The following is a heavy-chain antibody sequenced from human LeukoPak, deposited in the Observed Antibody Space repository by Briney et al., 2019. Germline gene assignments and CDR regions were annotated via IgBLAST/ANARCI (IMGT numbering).Heavy chain of an antibody. Sequence: GSLRLSCAASGFTFSSYSMDWVRQAPGKGLEWLSSISSSSSYIYYADSVKGRFTISRDNAKNSLYLQMNSLRAEDTAVYYCARGQVAAAGIFDYWGQGTLVTVSS. CDR2: ISSSSSYI. CDR1: GFTFSSYS. CDR3: ARGQVAAAGIFDY. J-gene: IGHJ4*02. D-gene: IGHD6-13*01. V-gene: IGHV3-21*01.